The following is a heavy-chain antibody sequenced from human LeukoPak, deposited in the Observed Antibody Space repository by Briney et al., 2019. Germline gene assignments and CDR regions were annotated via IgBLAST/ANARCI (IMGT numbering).Heavy chain of an antibody. Sequence: GASVKDSCKVSGYTLTELSLRCVREALGEGFEWMGGFYPEDGETIYAQKFQGRVTMTEDTSTDTAYMELSSLRSEDTAVYYCATVSYYDILTGHRSTYYFDYWGQGTLVTVSS. J-gene: IGHJ4*02. V-gene: IGHV1-24*01. CDR1: GYTLTELS. CDR2: FYPEDGET. CDR3: ATVSYYDILTGHRSTYYFDY. D-gene: IGHD3-9*01.